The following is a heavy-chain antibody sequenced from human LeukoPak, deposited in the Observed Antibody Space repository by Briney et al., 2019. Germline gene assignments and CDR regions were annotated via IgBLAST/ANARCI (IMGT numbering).Heavy chain of an antibody. V-gene: IGHV3-23*01. CDR2: ISGSGGST. CDR3: VKDSSTTSWYFAFDV. J-gene: IGHJ3*01. D-gene: IGHD2-2*01. Sequence: GGSLRLSCATSGFTFGDYAMSWVRQAPGKGLEWVSAISGSGGSTYYADSVKGRFTISRDNSKNTLYLQMTSLRADDTAVYYCVKDSSTTSWYFAFDVWGQGTMVAVSS. CDR1: GFTFGDYA.